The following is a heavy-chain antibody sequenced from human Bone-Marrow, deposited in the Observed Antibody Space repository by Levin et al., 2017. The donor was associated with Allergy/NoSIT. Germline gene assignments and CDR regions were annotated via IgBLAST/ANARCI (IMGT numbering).Heavy chain of an antibody. J-gene: IGHJ5*02. CDR3: AVRETTKAYDA. CDR2: TYSSGNS. CDR1: GASINFYY. Sequence: SETLSLTCNASGASINFYYWSWIRQPAGKGLEWIGRTYSSGNSDFNPSLKDRVTMSVDKSKSQSFLRMTSVTAADTAVYYCAVRETTKAYDAWGLGTLVTVSS. V-gene: IGHV4-4*07. D-gene: IGHD4-17*01.